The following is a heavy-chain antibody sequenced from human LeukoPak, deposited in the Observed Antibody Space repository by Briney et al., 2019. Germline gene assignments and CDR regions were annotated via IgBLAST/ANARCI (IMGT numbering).Heavy chain of an antibody. CDR1: GGSISSGSYY. Sequence: SETLSLTCTVSGGSISSGSYYWSWIRQPAGKGLEWIGRIYTSGSTNYNPSLKSRVTISVDTSKNQFSLKLSSVTAADTAVYYCAISPINSSGYTFDPWGQGTLVTVSS. D-gene: IGHD3-22*01. CDR3: AISPINSSGYTFDP. CDR2: IYTSGST. J-gene: IGHJ5*02. V-gene: IGHV4-61*02.